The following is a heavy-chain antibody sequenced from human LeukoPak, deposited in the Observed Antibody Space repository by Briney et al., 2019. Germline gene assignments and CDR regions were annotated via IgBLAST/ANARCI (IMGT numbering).Heavy chain of an antibody. CDR1: RYTFTGYY. J-gene: IGHJ4*02. D-gene: IGHD6-19*01. CDR3: ARDDSGWYIY. CDR2: INPNSGGT. Sequence: GASVKVSSKASRYTFTGYYMHWGPQAPGQGLEWMGWINPNSGGTNYAQKFQGRVTMTRDTSISTAYMELSRLRSDDTAVYYCARDDSGWYIYWGQGTLVTVSS. V-gene: IGHV1-2*02.